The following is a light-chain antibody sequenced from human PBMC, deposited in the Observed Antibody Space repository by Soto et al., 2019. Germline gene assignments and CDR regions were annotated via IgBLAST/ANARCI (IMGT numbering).Light chain of an antibody. Sequence: QTVVTQPPSASGTPGQRVTISCSGSSSNIMSNTVNWYQVLPGTAPKVLIQGNHQRPSGVPARFSGSKSGTSASLAISGLQSEDEADYYCAAWDDSLNAYVFGTGTQLTVL. CDR1: SSNIMSNT. J-gene: IGLJ1*01. CDR2: GNH. V-gene: IGLV1-44*01. CDR3: AAWDDSLNAYV.